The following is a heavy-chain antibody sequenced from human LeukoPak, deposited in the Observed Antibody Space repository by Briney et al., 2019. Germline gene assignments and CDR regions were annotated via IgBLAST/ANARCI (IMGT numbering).Heavy chain of an antibody. V-gene: IGHV3-23*01. CDR1: GFAFSGYG. CDR3: SKGPEYSSTWKVFHF. D-gene: IGHD6-13*01. Sequence: GGSLRLSCAASGFAFSGYGMSWVRQAPGKGLEWVSGISSSGSSTYYADSVKGRFTISRDNSKNTLYLEMNSLRGEDTAIYFCSKGPEYSSTWKVFHFWGQGTLVTVSS. CDR2: ISSSGSST. J-gene: IGHJ4*02.